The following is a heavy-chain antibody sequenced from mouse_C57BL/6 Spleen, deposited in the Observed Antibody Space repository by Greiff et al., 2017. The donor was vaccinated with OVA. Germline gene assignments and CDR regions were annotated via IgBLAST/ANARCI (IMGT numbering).Heavy chain of an antibody. V-gene: IGHV1-61*01. CDR1: GYTFTSYW. D-gene: IGHD1-1*01. J-gene: IGHJ1*03. CDR2: IYPSDSET. CDR3: ARNYGSSYWYFDG. Sequence: VQLQQPGAELVRPGSSVKLSCKASGYTFTSYWMDWVKQRPGQGLEWIGNIYPSDSETHYHQKFKDKATLTVDKSSSTAYMQLSSLTSEDSAVDYGARNYGSSYWYFDGWGTGTTVTVSS.